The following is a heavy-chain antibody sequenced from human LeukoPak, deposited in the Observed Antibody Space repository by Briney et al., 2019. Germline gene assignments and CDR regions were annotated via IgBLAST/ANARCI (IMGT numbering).Heavy chain of an antibody. CDR1: GFTFSDYY. V-gene: IGHV3-11*01. CDR2: ISSSGSTI. D-gene: IGHD6-19*01. CDR3: ARDGIAVAGPLGRYYFDY. Sequence: GGSLRLSCAASGFTFSDYYMSWMRQAPGKGLERVSYISSSGSTIYYADSVKGRFTISRDNAKNSLYLQMNSLRAEDTAVYYCARDGIAVAGPLGRYYFDYWGQGTLVTVSS. J-gene: IGHJ4*02.